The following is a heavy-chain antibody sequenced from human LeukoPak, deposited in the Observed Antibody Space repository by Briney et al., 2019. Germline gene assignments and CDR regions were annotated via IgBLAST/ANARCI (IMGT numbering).Heavy chain of an antibody. D-gene: IGHD2-21*02. V-gene: IGHV3-23*01. CDR2: ISGSGGST. CDR1: GFTFSSYA. CDR3: AKGDGAYCGGDCYTDY. J-gene: IGHJ4*02. Sequence: PGGSLRLSCAASGFTFSSYAMSWVHQAPGKGLEWVSAISGSGGSTYYADSVKGRFTISRDNSKNTLYLQMNSLRAEDTAVYYCAKGDGAYCGGDCYTDYWGQGTLVTVSS.